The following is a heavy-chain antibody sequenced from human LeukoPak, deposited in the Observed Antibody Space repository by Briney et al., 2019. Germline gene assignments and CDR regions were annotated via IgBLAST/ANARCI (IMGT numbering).Heavy chain of an antibody. CDR3: ARDLSGIAGYTYGRGIDY. V-gene: IGHV3-7*01. J-gene: IGHJ4*02. CDR2: IKKDGSEK. CDR1: GFPFSSSW. D-gene: IGHD5-18*01. Sequence: GGSLRLSCAASGFPFSSSWMSCVRQAPGKGRECVANIKKDGSEKYYADAMKGRFTISRDNAKTSLYLQMNSLRAEDTAVYYCARDLSGIAGYTYGRGIDYWGQGTLVTVSS.